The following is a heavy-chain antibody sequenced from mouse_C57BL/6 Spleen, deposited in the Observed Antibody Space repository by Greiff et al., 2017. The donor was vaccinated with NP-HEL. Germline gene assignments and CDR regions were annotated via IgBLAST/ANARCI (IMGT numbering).Heavy chain of an antibody. D-gene: IGHD2-13*01. J-gene: IGHJ4*01. CDR3: ARVGGDYEGTYAMDY. Sequence: QVQLQQPGAELVRPGSSVKLSCKASGYTFTSYWMHWVKQRPIQGLEWIGNIDPSDSDTHYNQKFKDKATLTADKSSSTAYMQLSSLTSEDSAVYYCARVGGDYEGTYAMDYWGQGTSVTVSS. CDR2: IDPSDSDT. CDR1: GYTFTSYW. V-gene: IGHV1-52*01.